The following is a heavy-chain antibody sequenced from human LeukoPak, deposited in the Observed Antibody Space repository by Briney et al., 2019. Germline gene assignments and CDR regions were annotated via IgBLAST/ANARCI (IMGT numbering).Heavy chain of an antibody. D-gene: IGHD1-1*01. J-gene: IGHJ4*02. CDR3: VRQKGYLNAWNEGFDS. Sequence: PSQTLSLTCAVSGGSISSGGYYWGWIRRPPGKGLEWIGNIYYSGSTNYNPSLKSRVTISVDTSKNQFSLKLNSVTAADTAVYFCVRQKGYLNAWNEGFDSWGQGTLVTVSS. CDR1: GGSISSGGYY. CDR2: IYYSGST. V-gene: IGHV4-61*05.